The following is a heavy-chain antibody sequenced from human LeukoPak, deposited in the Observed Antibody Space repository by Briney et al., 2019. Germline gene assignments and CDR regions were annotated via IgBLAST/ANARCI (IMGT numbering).Heavy chain of an antibody. J-gene: IGHJ4*02. V-gene: IGHV4-39*07. CDR1: GGSLSSNNYY. CDR2: FHYSGST. CDR3: ARVPFYSSDSSGYY. D-gene: IGHD6-25*01. Sequence: SENLSLTCTVSGGSLSSNNYYWGWVRQPPGKGLEWIGSFHYSGSTYYNPSLKSRVTISEDTSKNQFSLKLNSVTAADTAVYYCARVPFYSSDSSGYYWGQGTLVTVSS.